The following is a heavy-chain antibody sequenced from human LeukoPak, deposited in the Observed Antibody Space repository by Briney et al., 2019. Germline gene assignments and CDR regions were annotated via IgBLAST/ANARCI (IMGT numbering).Heavy chain of an antibody. Sequence: PSETLSLTCAVSGGSFSGYYWSWIRQPPGKGLEWIGEINHSGSTNYNPSLKSRVTISVDTSKNQFSLKLSSVTAAGTAVYYCARGGPAYYDFWSGYRSYYYYMDVWGKGTTVTVSS. CDR1: GGSFSGYY. V-gene: IGHV4-34*01. CDR3: ARGGPAYYDFWSGYRSYYYYMDV. J-gene: IGHJ6*03. CDR2: INHSGST. D-gene: IGHD3-3*01.